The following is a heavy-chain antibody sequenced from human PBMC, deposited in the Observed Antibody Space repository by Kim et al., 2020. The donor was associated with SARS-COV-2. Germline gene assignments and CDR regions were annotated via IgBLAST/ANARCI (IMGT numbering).Heavy chain of an antibody. CDR1: GGSFSGYY. Sequence: SETLSLTCAVYGGSFSGYYWSWIRQPPGKGLEWIGEINHSGSTNYNPSLKSRVTISVDTSKNQFSLKLSSVTAADTAVYYCARGERNYYGSGGRIYYYYYYYMDVWGKGTTVTVSS. CDR2: INHSGST. J-gene: IGHJ6*03. D-gene: IGHD3-10*01. V-gene: IGHV4-34*01. CDR3: ARGERNYYGSGGRIYYYYYYYMDV.